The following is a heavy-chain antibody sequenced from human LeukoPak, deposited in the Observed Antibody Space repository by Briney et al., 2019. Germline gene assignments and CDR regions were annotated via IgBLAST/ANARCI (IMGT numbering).Heavy chain of an antibody. D-gene: IGHD6-19*01. CDR3: ARGRSSGWDYYYGMDV. Sequence: ASVKVSCKASGYTFTSYDINWVRRATGQGLEWMGWMNPNSGNTGYAQKFQGRVTMTRNTSISTAYMELSSLRSEDTAVYYCARGRSSGWDYYYGMDVWGQGTTVTVSS. V-gene: IGHV1-8*01. CDR2: MNPNSGNT. J-gene: IGHJ6*02. CDR1: GYTFTSYD.